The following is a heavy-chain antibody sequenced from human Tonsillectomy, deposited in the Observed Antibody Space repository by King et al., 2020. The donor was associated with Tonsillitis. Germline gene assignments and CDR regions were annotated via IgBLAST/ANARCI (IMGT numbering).Heavy chain of an antibody. J-gene: IGHJ5*02. Sequence: QLVQSGAEVKKPGASVKVSCMTSGYTFTDYYIHWVRQAPGQGLEWMGWINPNGGETLYAQKLQGRVTMTMDTPISTVYMELSRLISDDTAVYYCAGDPERGTSAWDWFDPWGQGTLVTVSS. CDR2: INPNGGET. CDR3: AGDPERGTSAWDWFDP. CDR1: GYTFTDYY. V-gene: IGHV1-2*02. D-gene: IGHD2-2*01.